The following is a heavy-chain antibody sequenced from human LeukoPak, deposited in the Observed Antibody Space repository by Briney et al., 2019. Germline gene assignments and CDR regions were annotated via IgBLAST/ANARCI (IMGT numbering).Heavy chain of an antibody. Sequence: PGGSLRLSCAASGFTFTSYWMHWVRQPPGKGLVWVSRINSDGSNTYYADSVKGRFTISRDNAKNTLYLQMNRLRVEDTAVYYCVRGQEVWELLPDDGFEIWGQGTMVTVSS. CDR1: GFTFTSYW. J-gene: IGHJ3*02. CDR3: VRGQEVWELLPDDGFEI. D-gene: IGHD1-26*01. CDR2: INSDGSNT. V-gene: IGHV3-74*01.